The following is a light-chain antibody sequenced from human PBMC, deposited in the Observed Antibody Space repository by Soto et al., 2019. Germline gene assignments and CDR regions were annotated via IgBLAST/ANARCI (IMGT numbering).Light chain of an antibody. J-gene: IGLJ2*01. Sequence: QSALTQPASVSGSPGQSITISCTGTSSDVGGYNYVSWYQQHPGKAPKLMIYDVSNRPSGVSNRFSGSKSGNTASLTISGLQAEDEADYYCSSYTRSSTLDVVFAGGTKLIVL. CDR3: SSYTRSSTLDVV. V-gene: IGLV2-14*01. CDR1: SSDVGGYNY. CDR2: DVS.